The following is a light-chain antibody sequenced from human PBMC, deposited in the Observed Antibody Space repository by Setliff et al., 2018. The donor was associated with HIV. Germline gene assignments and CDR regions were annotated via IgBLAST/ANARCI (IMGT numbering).Light chain of an antibody. CDR1: SSDVGGYHY. V-gene: IGLV2-8*01. CDR3: SSYAGGNNMV. J-gene: IGLJ3*02. CDR2: EVN. Sequence: QSVLTQPPSASGSPGQSVTISCTGTSSDVGGYHYVSWYQQHPGKAPKVMIYEVNKRPSGVPDRFSGSKSGNTASLTVSGLQADDEADYYCSSYAGGNNMVFGGGTKVTVL.